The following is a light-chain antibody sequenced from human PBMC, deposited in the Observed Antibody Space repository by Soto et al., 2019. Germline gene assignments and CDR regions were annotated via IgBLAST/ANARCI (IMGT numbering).Light chain of an antibody. CDR1: QTVTSSY. J-gene: IGKJ4*01. CDR2: DAS. V-gene: IGKV3D-20*02. Sequence: EFVLTQSPGTLSLSPGERATLSCRAGQTVTSSYLAWYQQRPGQAPRLLIYDASNRATGIPARFSGSGSGTDFTLTISSLEPEDFAVYYCQQRSNWPLTFGGGTKVDIK. CDR3: QQRSNWPLT.